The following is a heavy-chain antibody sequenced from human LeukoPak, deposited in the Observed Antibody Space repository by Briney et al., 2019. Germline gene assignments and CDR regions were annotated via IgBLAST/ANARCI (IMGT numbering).Heavy chain of an antibody. CDR1: GYTFTGYY. D-gene: IGHD3-3*01. V-gene: IGHV1-2*02. CDR2: INPNSGGT. CDR3: ARDSGGRLRFLECGMDV. J-gene: IGHJ6*04. Sequence: ASVKVSCKASGYTFTGYYMLWVRQAPGQGLEWMGWINPNSGGTNYAQKFQGRVTMTRDTSISTAYMELSRLRSDDTAVYYCARDSGGRLRFLECGMDVWGKGTTVTVSS.